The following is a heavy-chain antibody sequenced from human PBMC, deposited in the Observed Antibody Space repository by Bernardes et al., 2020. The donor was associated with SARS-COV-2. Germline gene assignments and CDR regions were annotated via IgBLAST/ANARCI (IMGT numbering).Heavy chain of an antibody. CDR2: ISWDSGSI. Sequence: GGSLRLSCAASGFPFYYYAMHWVPQTPGKGLGWVSGISWDSGSIGYADSVKGRFTISRDNAKNSLYLQMNSLRAEDTALYYCATLIPYGDYDRGNYWGQGTLVTVSS. D-gene: IGHD4-17*01. V-gene: IGHV3-9*01. J-gene: IGHJ4*02. CDR3: ATLIPYGDYDRGNY. CDR1: GFPFYYYA.